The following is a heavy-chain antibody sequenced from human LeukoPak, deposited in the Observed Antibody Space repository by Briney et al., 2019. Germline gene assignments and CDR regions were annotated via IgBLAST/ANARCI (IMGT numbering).Heavy chain of an antibody. Sequence: SETLSLTCAVSGYSITSAYYWGWIRQPPGKGLEGIGSIYHSGSTYYNPSLKSRGTISVHTTKNQFSLRLSSVTAADTAVCYCARHEKSSGAFDIWGQGTMVTVSS. CDR2: IYHSGST. V-gene: IGHV4-38-2*01. CDR3: ARHEKSSGAFDI. CDR1: GYSITSAYY. D-gene: IGHD6-6*01. J-gene: IGHJ3*02.